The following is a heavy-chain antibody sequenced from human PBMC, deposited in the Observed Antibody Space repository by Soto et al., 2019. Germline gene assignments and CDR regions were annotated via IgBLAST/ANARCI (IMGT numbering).Heavy chain of an antibody. Sequence: ASVKVSCKASGYTFINYYMHWVRQAPGQGLEWMGIINPSGVGTSYAQKFQGRVTMTSDTSTSTVYMELSSLRSEDTAVYYCARDIHTVRYYDSSGYLNWFDPWGQ. CDR3: ARDIHTVRYYDSSGYLNWFDP. CDR2: INPSGVGT. CDR1: GYTFINYY. J-gene: IGHJ5*02. D-gene: IGHD3-22*01. V-gene: IGHV1-46*03.